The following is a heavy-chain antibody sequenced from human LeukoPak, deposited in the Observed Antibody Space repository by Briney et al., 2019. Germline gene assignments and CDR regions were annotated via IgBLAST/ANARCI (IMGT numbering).Heavy chain of an antibody. Sequence: PGGSLRLSCAASGLTFSDYYMTWIRQAPGKGLEWVSYSDSSSTYTNYADSVKGRFTISRDNAKNLLYLQMNSLRVEDTAVYYCATGGGQWLPHYWGQGTLVTVSS. CDR1: GLTFSDYY. D-gene: IGHD6-19*01. CDR3: ATGGGQWLPHY. CDR2: SDSSSTYT. V-gene: IGHV3-11*06. J-gene: IGHJ4*02.